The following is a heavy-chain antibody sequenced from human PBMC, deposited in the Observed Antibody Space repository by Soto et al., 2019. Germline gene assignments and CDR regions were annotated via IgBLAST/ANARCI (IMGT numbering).Heavy chain of an antibody. CDR1: GFTFSSYS. Sequence: GGSLRLSCAASGFTFSSYSMNWVRQAPGKGLEWVSSISSSSSYIYYADSVKGRFTISRDNAKNSLYLQMNSLRAEDTAVYYCASDVIAVAATESYYYYYAMDVWGQGTTVTVSS. CDR2: ISSSSSYI. V-gene: IGHV3-21*01. CDR3: ASDVIAVAATESYYYYYAMDV. J-gene: IGHJ6*02. D-gene: IGHD6-19*01.